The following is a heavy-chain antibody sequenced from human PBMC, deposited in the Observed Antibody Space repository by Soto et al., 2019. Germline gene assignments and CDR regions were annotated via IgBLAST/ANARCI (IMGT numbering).Heavy chain of an antibody. V-gene: IGHV1-69*13. Sequence: ASVKVSCKASGGSFSSFGISWVRQAPGQGLEWMGGIIPVFGRPNYAQRFRGRLTITADESTNTVYLELIDLRSEDTAVYYCAREGSGYNLWGQGTQVTVS. D-gene: IGHD5-12*01. J-gene: IGHJ1*01. CDR2: IIPVFGRP. CDR1: GGSFSSFG. CDR3: AREGSGYNL.